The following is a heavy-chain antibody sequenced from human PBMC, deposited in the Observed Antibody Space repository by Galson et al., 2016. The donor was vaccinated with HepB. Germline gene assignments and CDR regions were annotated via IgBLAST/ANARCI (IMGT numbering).Heavy chain of an antibody. CDR2: IYYTGDT. V-gene: IGHV4-59*02. Sequence: SETLSLTCTVSGGSVTSYYWSWIRQPPGEGLEWIGFIYYTGDTNSNPSLKSRVTLSVDMSKNQFSLKLSSVTAADTALYYCATTHITVRPGYYGMDVWGQGTTVTVSS. CDR3: ATTHITVRPGYYGMDV. J-gene: IGHJ6*02. D-gene: IGHD6-6*01. CDR1: GGSVTSYY.